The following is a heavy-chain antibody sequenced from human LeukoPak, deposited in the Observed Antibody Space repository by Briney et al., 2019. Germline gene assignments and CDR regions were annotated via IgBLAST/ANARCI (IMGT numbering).Heavy chain of an antibody. CDR2: ISGSGGST. D-gene: IGHD1-26*01. V-gene: IGHV3-23*01. J-gene: IGHJ6*03. Sequence: GGSLRLSCAASGFTFSSYAMSWVRQAPGEGLEWVSAISGSGGSTYYADSVKGRFTISRDNSKNTLYLQMNSLRAEDTAVYYCARESGIYSRYYYYMDVWGKGTTVTISS. CDR1: GFTFSSYA. CDR3: ARESGIYSRYYYYMDV.